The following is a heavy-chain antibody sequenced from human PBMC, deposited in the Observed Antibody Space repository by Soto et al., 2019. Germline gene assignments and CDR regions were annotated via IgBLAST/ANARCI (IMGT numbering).Heavy chain of an antibody. J-gene: IGHJ5*02. V-gene: IGHV3-30*18. Sequence: QVQLVESGGGVVQPGRSLRLSCAASGFTFSSYGMHWVRQAPGKGLEWVAVISYDGSNKYYADSVKGRFTISRDNSKNTLSLQMNCRRADGTAVHYCAKAPRDCSGGSGYSGFLYNWFDPWGQGTLVTVSS. CDR3: AKAPRDCSGGSGYSGFLYNWFDP. CDR1: GFTFSSYG. D-gene: IGHD2-15*01. CDR2: ISYDGSNK.